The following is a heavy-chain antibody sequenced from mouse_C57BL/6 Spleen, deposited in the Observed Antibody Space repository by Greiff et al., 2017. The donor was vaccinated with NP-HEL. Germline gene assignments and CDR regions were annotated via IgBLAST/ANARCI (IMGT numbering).Heavy chain of an antibody. V-gene: IGHV1-76*01. CDR1: GYTFTDDY. D-gene: IGHD1-1*01. Sequence: VQLQQSGAELVRPGASVKLSCKASGYTFTDDYINWVKQRSGQGLEWIARIYPGSGNTYYNEKFKGKATLTAEKSTSTAYMQLSSLTSEDSAVYICARSIITNFDYWIPGNTLTVSS. CDR3: ARSIITNFDY. J-gene: IGHJ2*01. CDR2: IYPGSGNT.